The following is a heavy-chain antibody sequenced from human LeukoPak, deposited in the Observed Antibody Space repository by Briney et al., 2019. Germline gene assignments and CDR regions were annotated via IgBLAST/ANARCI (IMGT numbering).Heavy chain of an antibody. V-gene: IGHV1-18*01. CDR3: ARAWDYGSGSYYNY. D-gene: IGHD3-10*01. J-gene: IGHJ4*02. Sequence: ASVKVSCKASGYTFTSYGISWVRQAPGQGLEWLGWISAYNGNTNYAQKLQGRVTMTTDTSTSTAYMELRSLRSDDTAVYYCARAWDYGSGSYYNYWGQGTLVTVSS. CDR1: GYTFTSYG. CDR2: ISAYNGNT.